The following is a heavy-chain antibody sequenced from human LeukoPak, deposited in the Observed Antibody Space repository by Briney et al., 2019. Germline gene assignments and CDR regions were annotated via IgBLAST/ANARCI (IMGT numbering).Heavy chain of an antibody. V-gene: IGHV1-2*02. J-gene: IGHJ3*02. CDR1: GYTFTGYY. D-gene: IGHD3-3*01. Sequence: ASVKVSCKASGYTFTGYYMPWVRQAPGQGLEWMGWINPNSGGTNYAQKFQGRVTMTRDTSISTAYMELSRLRSDDTAVYYCARISTYYDFWSGTHDAFDIWGQGTMVTVSS. CDR3: ARISTYYDFWSGTHDAFDI. CDR2: INPNSGGT.